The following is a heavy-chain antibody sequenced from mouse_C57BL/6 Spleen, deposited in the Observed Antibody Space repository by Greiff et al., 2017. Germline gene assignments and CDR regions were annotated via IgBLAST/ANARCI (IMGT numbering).Heavy chain of an antibody. Sequence: VQLQESGAELVKPGASVKLSCKASGYAFSSYWMNWVKQRPGKGLEWIGQIYPGDGDTNYNGKFKGKATLTEDKSSSTAYMQHISRTSEDSAVYFCARRSAMDYWGQGTSVTVSS. CDR2: IYPGDGDT. CDR3: ARRSAMDY. CDR1: GYAFSSYW. J-gene: IGHJ4*01. V-gene: IGHV1-80*01.